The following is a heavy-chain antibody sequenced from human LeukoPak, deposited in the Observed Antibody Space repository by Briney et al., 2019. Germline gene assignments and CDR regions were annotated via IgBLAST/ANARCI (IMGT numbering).Heavy chain of an antibody. D-gene: IGHD3-22*01. CDR1: GYTFTSYA. Sequence: ASVKVSCKASGYTFTSYAMHWVRQAPGQRLEWMGWINAGNGNTKYSQEFQGRVTITRDTSASTAYMELSSLRSEDMAVYYCARGTYYYDSSGYYYPTGFDYWGQGTLVTVSS. CDR3: ARGTYYYDSSGYYYPTGFDY. J-gene: IGHJ4*02. V-gene: IGHV1-3*03. CDR2: INAGNGNT.